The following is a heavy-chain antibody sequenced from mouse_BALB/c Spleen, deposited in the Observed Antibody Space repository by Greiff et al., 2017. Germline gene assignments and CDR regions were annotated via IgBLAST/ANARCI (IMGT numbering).Heavy chain of an antibody. CDR2: INPYNDGT. D-gene: IGHD2-1*01. J-gene: IGHJ4*01. Sequence: VQLQQSGPELVKPGASVKMSCKASGYTFTSYVMHWVKQKPGQGLEWIGYINPYNDGTKYNEKFKGKATLTSDKSSSTSYMELSSLTSEDSAVYSCARGGNYGSYYAMDYWGQGTSVTVSS. CDR3: ARGGNYGSYYAMDY. V-gene: IGHV1-14*01. CDR1: GYTFTSYV.